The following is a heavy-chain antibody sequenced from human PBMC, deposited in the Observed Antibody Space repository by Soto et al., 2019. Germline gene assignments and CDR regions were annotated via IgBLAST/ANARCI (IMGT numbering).Heavy chain of an antibody. J-gene: IGHJ6*03. V-gene: IGHV4-34*01. CDR2: ISHSGST. D-gene: IGHD3-10*01. Sequence: SETLSLTCAVYGGSFSGYYWSWTRQPPGKGLEWIGEISHSGSTNYNPSLKSRVTISVDTSKNQFSLKLSSVTAADTAVYYCARGRGYYGSGYYYYMDVWGKGTTVTVSS. CDR3: ARGRGYYGSGYYYYMDV. CDR1: GGSFSGYY.